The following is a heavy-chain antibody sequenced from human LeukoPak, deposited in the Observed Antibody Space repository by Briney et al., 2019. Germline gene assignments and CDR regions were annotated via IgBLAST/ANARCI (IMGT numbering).Heavy chain of an antibody. J-gene: IGHJ4*02. CDR2: ISGSGGIT. D-gene: IGHD6-19*01. CDR3: AKDPKYSIGRGGFDY. Sequence: GGSLRLSCAASGFTFSNYAMSWVRQAPGKGLEWVSAISGSGGITYYADSVKGRFTISRDNSKNTLYLQMNSLRAEDTAVYYCAKDPKYSIGRGGFDYWGQGTLVTVSS. CDR1: GFTFSNYA. V-gene: IGHV3-23*01.